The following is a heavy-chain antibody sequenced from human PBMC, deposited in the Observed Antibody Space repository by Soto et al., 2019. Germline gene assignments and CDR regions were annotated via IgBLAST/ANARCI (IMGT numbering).Heavy chain of an antibody. Sequence: QVHLQESGPGLVTPSQTLSLTCTVSGASINSAAYYWSWIRQRPVEGLEWIGFISYSGYTFQNTSLKSRLLLSVATSKNHFSLELSFVTAADTAVYYCARGPTPSWSSYRFSYFDSWGPGSLVTVS. CDR2: ISYSGYT. J-gene: IGHJ4*01. D-gene: IGHD3-16*02. CDR1: GASINSAAYY. CDR3: ARGPTPSWSSYRFSYFDS. V-gene: IGHV4-31*03.